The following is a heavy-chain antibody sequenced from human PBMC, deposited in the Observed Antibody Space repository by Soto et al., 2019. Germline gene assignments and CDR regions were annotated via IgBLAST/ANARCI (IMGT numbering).Heavy chain of an antibody. Sequence: QVQLQQWGAGLLKPSETLSLTCAVYGGSFSGYYWSWIRQPPGKGLEWIGEINHSGSTNYNPSLKSRVTISVDTSKNQCALKLSSVTAADTAVYYCARGRGVVPAIPGRYWGQGTLVTVSS. V-gene: IGHV4-34*01. J-gene: IGHJ4*02. D-gene: IGHD2-21*02. CDR2: INHSGST. CDR3: ARGRGVVPAIPGRY. CDR1: GGSFSGYY.